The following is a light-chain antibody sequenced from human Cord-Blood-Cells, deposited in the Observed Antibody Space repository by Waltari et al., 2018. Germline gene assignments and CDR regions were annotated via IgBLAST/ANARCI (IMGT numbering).Light chain of an antibody. CDR2: QDS. CDR3: QAWDSSTYV. CDR1: KLGDKY. V-gene: IGLV3-1*01. J-gene: IGLJ1*01. Sequence: SYELTQPPSVSVSPGQTASITCSGDKLGDKYACWYQQKPGQSPVLVIYQDSKRPSGLPERLSGSNSGNTATLTISGTQAMDEADYYCQAWDSSTYVFGTGTKVTVL.